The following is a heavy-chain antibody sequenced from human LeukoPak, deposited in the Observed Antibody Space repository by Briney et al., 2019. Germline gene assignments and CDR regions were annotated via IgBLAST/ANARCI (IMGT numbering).Heavy chain of an antibody. CDR1: GFTFSSYA. Sequence: GGSLRLSCAASGFTFSSYAMSWVRQAPGKGLEWVSAISGSGGSTYYADSVKGRFPNSRENSKNTLYLQMNSLRAEDTAVYYCAKGASSSWYEFDYWGQGTLVTVSS. CDR2: ISGSGGST. CDR3: AKGASSSWYEFDY. J-gene: IGHJ4*02. V-gene: IGHV3-23*01. D-gene: IGHD6-13*01.